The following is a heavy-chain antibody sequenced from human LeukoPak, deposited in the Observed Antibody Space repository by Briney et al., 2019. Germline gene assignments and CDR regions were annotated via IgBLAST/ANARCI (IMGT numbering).Heavy chain of an antibody. Sequence: GGSLRLSCAASGFTFSSYWMSWVRQAPGKGLEWVSNIKQDGSEKYYVDSVKGRFTISRDNAKNSLYLQMNSLRAEDTAVYYCAREGATGLLWFGRPFDYWGEGSLVTVYS. CDR2: IKQDGSEK. J-gene: IGHJ4*02. CDR3: AREGATGLLWFGRPFDY. V-gene: IGHV3-7*01. D-gene: IGHD3-10*01. CDR1: GFTFSSYW.